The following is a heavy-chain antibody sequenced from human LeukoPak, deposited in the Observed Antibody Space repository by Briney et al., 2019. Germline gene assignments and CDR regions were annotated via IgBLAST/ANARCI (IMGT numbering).Heavy chain of an antibody. CDR1: GYTFTSYG. CDR3: ARQVDTTMALPDY. J-gene: IGHJ4*02. D-gene: IGHD5-18*01. Sequence: ASVKVSCKTPGYTFTSYGLSWVRQAPGQRLEWMGWISTYNYNTNYAQKFRGRVTMTRDTSTSTVYMELRSLRSGDTAIYYCARQVDTTMALPDYWGQGTLVTVSS. CDR2: ISTYNYNT. V-gene: IGHV1-18*01.